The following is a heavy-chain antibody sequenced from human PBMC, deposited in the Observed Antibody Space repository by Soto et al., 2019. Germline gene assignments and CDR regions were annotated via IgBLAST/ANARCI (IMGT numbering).Heavy chain of an antibody. J-gene: IGHJ3*02. CDR3: TTYPIYYDILTGYYIGAFDI. Sequence: GGSLRLSCAASGFTFSNAWMNWVRQAPGKGLEWVGRIKSKTDGETTDYAAPVKGRFTISRDDSKNTLYLQMNSLKTEDTAVYYCTTYPIYYDILTGYYIGAFDIWGQGTMVTVSS. D-gene: IGHD3-9*01. V-gene: IGHV3-15*07. CDR1: GFTFSNAW. CDR2: IKSKTDGETT.